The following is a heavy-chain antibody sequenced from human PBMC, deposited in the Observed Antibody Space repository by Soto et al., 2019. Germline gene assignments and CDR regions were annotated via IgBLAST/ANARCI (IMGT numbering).Heavy chain of an antibody. D-gene: IGHD6-19*01. CDR3: VKARSGWYLYYFDY. CDR1: GFIFNNYA. CDR2: INGSGGNT. J-gene: IGHJ4*02. V-gene: IGHV3-23*01. Sequence: DVKLLESGGGLVQPGGSLRLSCAASGFIFNNYAMNWVRQAPGKGLEWVSGINGSGGNTYYADSVKGRFAISRDKSNNTLYLQLSSLKAEDTAVYYCVKARSGWYLYYFDYWGQGTRVTVSS.